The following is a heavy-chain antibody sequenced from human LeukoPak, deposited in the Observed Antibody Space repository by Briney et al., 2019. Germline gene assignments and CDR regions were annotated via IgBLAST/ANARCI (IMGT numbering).Heavy chain of an antibody. CDR1: GFTFSTYA. Sequence: GGSPRLSCAASGFTFSTYAMHWVRQAPGKGLEWVAVISYDGSNKYSADSVKGRFSISRDNSKNTLYLQMNSLRAEDTAVYYCATAELRYFDWLSPPVDYWGQGTLVTVSS. D-gene: IGHD3-9*01. J-gene: IGHJ4*02. CDR3: ATAELRYFDWLSPPVDY. CDR2: ISYDGSNK. V-gene: IGHV3-30*03.